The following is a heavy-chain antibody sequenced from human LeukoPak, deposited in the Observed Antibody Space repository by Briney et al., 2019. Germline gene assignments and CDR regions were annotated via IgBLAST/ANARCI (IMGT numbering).Heavy chain of an antibody. CDR2: IDWDDDK. J-gene: IGHJ4*02. D-gene: IGHD5-18*01. Sequence: ESGPTLLNPTPTLTLTVTISGFSLSTRGMCVCWIRQPPVKALEWLTLIDWDDDKYYSTSLKTRLTISKDTSKNQVVLTMTNMDPVDTATYDCARASVDTAMAVDYWGQGTLVTVSS. V-gene: IGHV2-70*01. CDR3: ARASVDTAMAVDY. CDR1: GFSLSTRGMC.